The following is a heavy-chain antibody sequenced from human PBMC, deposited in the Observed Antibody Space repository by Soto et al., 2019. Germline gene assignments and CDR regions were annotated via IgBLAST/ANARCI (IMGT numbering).Heavy chain of an antibody. D-gene: IGHD3-9*01. J-gene: IGHJ5*02. Sequence: SETLSLTCTVSGGSVSSGSYYWSWIRQPPGKGLEWIGYIYYSGSTNYNPSLKSRVTISVDTSKNQFSLKLSSVTAADTAVYYCARDAYYDILTGDSGADPRGFDPWGQGTLVTVSS. CDR1: GGSVSSGSYY. V-gene: IGHV4-61*01. CDR2: IYYSGST. CDR3: ARDAYYDILTGDSGADPRGFDP.